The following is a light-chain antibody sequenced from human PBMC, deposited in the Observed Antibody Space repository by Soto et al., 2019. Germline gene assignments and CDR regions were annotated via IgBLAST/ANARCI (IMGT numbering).Light chain of an antibody. CDR3: QKYTNVPT. J-gene: IGKJ4*01. CDR1: QGISNY. V-gene: IGKV1-27*01. CDR2: AAS. Sequence: DIQMTQSPSSLSASVGDRVTITCRASQGISNYLAWYQQIPGKVPKLLISAASTLQSGVPSRFSGSGSGTDFTLTISSLQPEDVATYYCQKYTNVPTFGEGPRWRSN.